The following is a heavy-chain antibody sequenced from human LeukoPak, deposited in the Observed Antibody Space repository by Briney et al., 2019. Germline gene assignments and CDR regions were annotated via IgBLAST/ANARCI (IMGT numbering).Heavy chain of an antibody. CDR1: GFTFSSYW. CDR3: ARVSSSSWWALDY. V-gene: IGHV3-74*01. CDR2: INTDRSST. Sequence: PGGSLRLSCAASGFTFSSYWMSWVRQAPGKGLVWVSRINTDRSSTSYADSVKGRFTISRDNAKNTLYLQMNSLRAEDTAVYYCARVSSSSWWALDYWGQGTLVTVSS. D-gene: IGHD6-13*01. J-gene: IGHJ4*02.